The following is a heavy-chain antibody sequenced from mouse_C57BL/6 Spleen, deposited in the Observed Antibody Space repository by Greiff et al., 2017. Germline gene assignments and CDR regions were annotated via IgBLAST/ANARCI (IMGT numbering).Heavy chain of an antibody. D-gene: IGHD2-3*01. Sequence: QVHVKQSGAELVRPGASVTLSCKASGYTFTDYEMHWVKQTPVHGLEWIGAIDPETGGTAYNQKFKGKAILTADKSSSTAYMELRSLTSEDSAVYYCTRKSWDDGFWYFDVWGTGTTVTVSS. CDR1: GYTFTDYE. J-gene: IGHJ1*03. CDR2: IDPETGGT. CDR3: TRKSWDDGFWYFDV. V-gene: IGHV1-15*01.